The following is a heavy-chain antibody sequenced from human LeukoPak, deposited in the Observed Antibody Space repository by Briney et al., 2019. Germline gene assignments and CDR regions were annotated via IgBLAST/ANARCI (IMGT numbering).Heavy chain of an antibody. CDR2: ISNDGSNK. CDR1: GFTFSSYW. J-gene: IGHJ4*02. D-gene: IGHD6-19*01. V-gene: IGHV3-30*03. Sequence: GGSLRLSCAASGFTFSSYWMHWVRQAPGKGLEWVAVISNDGSNKYYADSVKGRFTISRDNSKNTLYLQMNSLSAEDTAVYYCARGGIAVAGLRVDFDYWGQGTLVTVSS. CDR3: ARGGIAVAGLRVDFDY.